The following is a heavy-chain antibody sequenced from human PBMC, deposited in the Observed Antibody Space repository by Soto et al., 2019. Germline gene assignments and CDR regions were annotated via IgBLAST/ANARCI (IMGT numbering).Heavy chain of an antibody. CDR1: GGSISSSSYY. Sequence: SETLSLTCTVSGGSISSSSYYWGWIRQPPGKGLEWIGSIYYSGSTYYNPSLKSRVTISVDTSKNQFSLKLSSVTAADTAVYYCARLLHWYYDILTGLYYFDCWGQGTLVTVSS. D-gene: IGHD3-9*01. CDR2: IYYSGST. CDR3: ARLLHWYYDILTGLYYFDC. J-gene: IGHJ4*02. V-gene: IGHV4-39*01.